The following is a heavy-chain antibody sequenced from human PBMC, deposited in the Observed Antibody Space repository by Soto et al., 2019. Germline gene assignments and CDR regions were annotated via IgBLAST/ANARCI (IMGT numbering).Heavy chain of an antibody. J-gene: IGHJ3*02. Sequence: SETLSLTCAVSGGSISSSNWWSWVRQPPGKGLEWIGEIYHSGSTNYNPSLKSRATISVDKSKNQFSLKLSSVTAADTAVYYCAREPNYYGSRDGFDICGQATMVT. CDR2: IYHSGST. D-gene: IGHD3-10*01. CDR3: AREPNYYGSRDGFDI. CDR1: GGSISSSNW. V-gene: IGHV4-4*02.